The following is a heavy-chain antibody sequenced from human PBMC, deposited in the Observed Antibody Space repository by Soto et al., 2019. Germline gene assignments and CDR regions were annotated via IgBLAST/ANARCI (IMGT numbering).Heavy chain of an antibody. V-gene: IGHV5-51*01. Sequence: PGESLKISCKGSGYSFTSYWIGWVRQMPGKGLEWMGIIYPGDSDTRDSPAFKGQVTITTDKSISTAYLQWSSLKASDTAMYYCARPILVVPAAIVAVANHAFDIWGQGTMVTVSS. CDR3: ARPILVVPAAIVAVANHAFDI. CDR1: GYSFTSYW. D-gene: IGHD2-2*01. J-gene: IGHJ3*02. CDR2: IYPGDSDT.